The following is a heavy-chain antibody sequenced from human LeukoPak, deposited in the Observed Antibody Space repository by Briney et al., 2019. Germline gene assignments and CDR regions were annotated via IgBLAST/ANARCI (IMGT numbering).Heavy chain of an antibody. Sequence: ASVKVSCKAFGYTFTSNYMHWVRQAPGQGPEWMGVISPSGGSTTYAQKFQGRVTLTRDMSTSTDYLELRSLRSDDTAVYYCARGEEGATDRFDYWGQGTLVTVSS. J-gene: IGHJ4*02. CDR1: GYTFTSNY. D-gene: IGHD1-26*01. CDR2: ISPSGGST. CDR3: ARGEEGATDRFDY. V-gene: IGHV1-46*01.